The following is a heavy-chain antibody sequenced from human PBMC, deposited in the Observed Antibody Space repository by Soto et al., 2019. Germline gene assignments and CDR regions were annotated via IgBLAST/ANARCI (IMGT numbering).Heavy chain of an antibody. V-gene: IGHV3-23*01. D-gene: IGHD1-26*01. J-gene: IGHJ4*02. CDR1: GFTFSTYA. CDR2: ISDIGGST. CDR3: AKRPLKFSGSYFDY. Sequence: EVQLLDSGGGLVQTGGSLRLSCAASGFTFSTYAMSWVRQAPGKGLEWVSTISDIGGSTYYADSVKGRFTISRDNSKNTLYLQMNSLRAEDTAVYYCAKRPLKFSGSYFDYWGKGTLVTVSS.